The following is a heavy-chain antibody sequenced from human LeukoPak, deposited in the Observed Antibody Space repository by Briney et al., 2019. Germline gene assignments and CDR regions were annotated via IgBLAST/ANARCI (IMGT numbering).Heavy chain of an antibody. D-gene: IGHD5-24*01. J-gene: IGHJ4*02. CDR1: GGSISSGGYY. CDR3: ARGSGVNIGWLQSYFDY. CDR2: IYYSGIT. V-gene: IGHV4-31*03. Sequence: SETLSLTCTVSGGSISSGGYYWSWIRQHPGKGLEWIGYIYYSGITYYNPSLKSRVTISVDTSKNQLSLKLSSVTAADTAVYYCARGSGVNIGWLQSYFDYWGQGTLVTVSS.